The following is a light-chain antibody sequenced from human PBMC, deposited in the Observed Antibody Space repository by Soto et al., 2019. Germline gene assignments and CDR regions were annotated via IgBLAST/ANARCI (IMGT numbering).Light chain of an antibody. CDR2: DTN. Sequence: QAVVTQESSLTVSPGGTVTVTCGSSTGAVTSGHWPYWFQQRPGQAPRTLIYDTNIKHSWTPGRFSGSLLGGKAALALSGAPPEGAADYYCCLSHGGVVVFGGGTQLTVL. J-gene: IGLJ2*01. CDR1: TGAVTSGHW. CDR3: CLSHGGVVV. V-gene: IGLV7-46*01.